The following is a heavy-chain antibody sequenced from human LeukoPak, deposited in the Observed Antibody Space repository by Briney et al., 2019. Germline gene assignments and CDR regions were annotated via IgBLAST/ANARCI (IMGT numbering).Heavy chain of an antibody. Sequence: GGSLRLSCAASGFSVSVNYMSWVRQAPGKGLEWVSVLFASGYSKYADSVKGRFTISRDNSKNTLYLQMNSLRAEDTAVYYCAKDSGLWFGEYPWYFDLWGRGTLVTVSS. D-gene: IGHD3-10*01. J-gene: IGHJ2*01. CDR1: GFSVSVNY. V-gene: IGHV3-66*01. CDR2: LFASGYS. CDR3: AKDSGLWFGEYPWYFDL.